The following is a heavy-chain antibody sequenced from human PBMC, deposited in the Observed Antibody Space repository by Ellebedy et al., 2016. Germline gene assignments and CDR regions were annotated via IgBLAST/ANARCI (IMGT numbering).Heavy chain of an antibody. CDR1: GFTFSSHA. CDR2: VVGSGERT. D-gene: IGHD3-10*01. CDR3: ANVGGSGIYYNGF. V-gene: IGHV3-23*01. J-gene: IGHJ4*02. Sequence: GESLKISCAASGFTFSSHAMSWVRQAPGKGLEWVSAVVGSGERTFYADSVKGRFTISRDNSKNMLYLQMSSLKVEDTAVYYCANVGGSGIYYNGFWGQGTLVTVSS.